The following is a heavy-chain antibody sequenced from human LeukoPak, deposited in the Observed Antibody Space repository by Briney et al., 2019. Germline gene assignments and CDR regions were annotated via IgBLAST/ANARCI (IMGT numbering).Heavy chain of an antibody. V-gene: IGHV1-46*01. CDR1: GYTFTSYY. D-gene: IGHD6-13*01. CDR2: INPSGGST. J-gene: IGHJ6*03. CDR3: ARSIAAAGLTYYYYYYMDV. Sequence: ASVRVSCKASGYTFTSYYMHWVRQAPGQGLEWMGIINPSGGSTSYAQKFQGRVTMTRDMSTSTVYMELSSLRSEDTAVYYCARSIAAAGLTYYYYYYMDVWGKGTTVTVSS.